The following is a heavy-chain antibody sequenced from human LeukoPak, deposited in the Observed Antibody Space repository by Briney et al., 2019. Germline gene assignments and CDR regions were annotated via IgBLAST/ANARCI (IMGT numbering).Heavy chain of an antibody. CDR1: GGSISGSY. CDR3: ARDGYYDSSGYVNSDAFDI. V-gene: IGHV4-59*01. Sequence: PSETLSLTCTVSGGSISGSYWSWIRQPPGKGLEWIGYIYNSGSTNYNPSLKSRVTISVDTSKNQFSLKLNSVTAADTAMYYCARDGYYDSSGYVNSDAFDIWGQGTMVTVSS. J-gene: IGHJ3*02. CDR2: IYNSGST. D-gene: IGHD3-22*01.